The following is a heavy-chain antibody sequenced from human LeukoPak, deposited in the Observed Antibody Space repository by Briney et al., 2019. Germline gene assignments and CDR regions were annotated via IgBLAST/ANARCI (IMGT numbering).Heavy chain of an antibody. Sequence: GGSLRLSCAASGFTFSSYGMHWVRQAPGKGLEWVAFIRYDGSNEYYADSVKGRFTISRDNSKNTLYLQMNSLRAEDTAVYYCAILTVPLDAFDIWGQGTMVTVSS. CDR3: AILTVPLDAFDI. CDR1: GFTFSSYG. D-gene: IGHD1-1*01. J-gene: IGHJ3*02. V-gene: IGHV3-30*02. CDR2: IRYDGSNE.